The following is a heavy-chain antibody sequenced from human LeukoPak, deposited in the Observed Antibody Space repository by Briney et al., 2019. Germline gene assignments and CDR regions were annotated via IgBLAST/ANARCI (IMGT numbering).Heavy chain of an antibody. Sequence: SETLSLTCSVSGGSISSNSHYWGWIRQPPGKGLEWIGSLFYGVTTHYNPFLKSRATLSVDASNNQFSLKLTSVTAADAPVYFRARQLPTAAADTRGYFAYWGQGTVVTVSS. CDR1: GGSISSNSHY. CDR2: LFYGVTT. CDR3: ARQLPTAAADTRGYFAY. D-gene: IGHD6-25*01. V-gene: IGHV4-39*01. J-gene: IGHJ4*02.